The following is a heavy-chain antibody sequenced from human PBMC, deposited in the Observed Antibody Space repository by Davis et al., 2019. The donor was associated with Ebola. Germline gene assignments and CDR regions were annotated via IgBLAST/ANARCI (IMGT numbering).Heavy chain of an antibody. CDR1: GGSFSGYY. V-gene: IGHV4-34*01. Sequence: PSETLSLTCAVYGGSFSGYYWSWIRQPPGKGLEWIGEINHSGSTNYNPSLKSRVTISVDTSKNQFSLKLSSVTAADTAVYYCAGGGIAAAGIGYWGQGTPVTVSS. CDR3: AGGGIAAAGIGY. J-gene: IGHJ4*02. D-gene: IGHD6-13*01. CDR2: INHSGST.